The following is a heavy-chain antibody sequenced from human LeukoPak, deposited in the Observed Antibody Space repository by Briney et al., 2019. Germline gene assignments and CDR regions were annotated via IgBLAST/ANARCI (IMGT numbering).Heavy chain of an antibody. V-gene: IGHV3-7*01. J-gene: IGHJ3*02. CDR3: VRMAARDAFDI. CDR1: GFTFSSYW. D-gene: IGHD6-6*01. Sequence: GGSLRLSCAASGFTFSSYWMSWVRQAPGKGLEWVANIKQDGSEKYYVDSVKGRFTISRDNAKNSLYLQMNSLRAEDTAVYYTVRMAARDAFDIWGQGTMVTVSS. CDR2: IKQDGSEK.